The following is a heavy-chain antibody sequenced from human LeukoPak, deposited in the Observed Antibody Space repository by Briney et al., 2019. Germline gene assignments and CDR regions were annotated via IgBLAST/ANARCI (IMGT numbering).Heavy chain of an antibody. D-gene: IGHD2-21*02. J-gene: IGHJ4*02. V-gene: IGHV3-48*03. CDR1: GFTFSSYQ. CDR2: ITSSASTI. Sequence: GGSLRLSCAASGFTFSSYQMNWVRQAPGKGLEWVSYITSSASTIYYADSVKGRFTISRDNAKNSLYLQMNSLRAEDTAVYYYASLTSPLNYWGQGTLVAVSS. CDR3: ASLTSPLNY.